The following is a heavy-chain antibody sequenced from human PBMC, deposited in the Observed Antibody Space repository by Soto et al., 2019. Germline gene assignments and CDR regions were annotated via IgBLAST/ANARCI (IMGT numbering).Heavy chain of an antibody. Sequence: GGSLRLSCAASGFTFSTYGMHWVRQAPGKGLEWVAVISYDGSNKYYVDSVKGRFTISRDNSKNTLYLQMNGLRAEDTAVYYCAKVSQYSSSWFFDFWGQGTQVTVSS. J-gene: IGHJ4*02. CDR2: ISYDGSNK. V-gene: IGHV3-30*18. CDR1: GFTFSTYG. CDR3: AKVSQYSSSWFFDF. D-gene: IGHD6-13*01.